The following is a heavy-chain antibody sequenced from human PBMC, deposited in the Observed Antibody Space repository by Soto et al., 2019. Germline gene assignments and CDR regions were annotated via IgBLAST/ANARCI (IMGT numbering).Heavy chain of an antibody. J-gene: IGHJ4*02. CDR2: ISSSSSYI. CDR3: ARDLTMISLV. CDR1: GFTFSSYS. Sequence: LRDSYTAAGFTFSSYSINRVRQAPGKGLEWVSSISSSSSYIYYADSVKGRFTISRDNAKNSLYLQMNSLRAEDTAVYYCARDLTMISLVWGQGTLVTVSS. V-gene: IGHV3-21*01. D-gene: IGHD3-22*01.